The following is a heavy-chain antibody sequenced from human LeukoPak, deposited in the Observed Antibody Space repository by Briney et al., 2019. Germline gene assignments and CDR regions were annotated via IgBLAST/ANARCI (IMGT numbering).Heavy chain of an antibody. CDR1: GYTFTSYY. V-gene: IGHV1-46*01. J-gene: IGHJ5*02. D-gene: IGHD3-10*01. Sequence: ASVKVSCKASGYTFTSYYMHWVRQAPGQGLEWMGVINPSGGSTSYAQKFQGRVTMTRDMSTSTVYMELSSLKSEDTAVYYCARRGGSGSYNHDSDWLDPWGQGTLVTVSS. CDR3: ARRGGSGSYNHDSDWLDP. CDR2: INPSGGST.